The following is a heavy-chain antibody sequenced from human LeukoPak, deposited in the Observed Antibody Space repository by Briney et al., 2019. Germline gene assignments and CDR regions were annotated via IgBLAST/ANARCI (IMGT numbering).Heavy chain of an antibody. V-gene: IGHV3-23*01. D-gene: IGHD6-6*01. Sequence: GGSLRLSCAASGFTFSHYDMTWVRQAPGKGLEWVSGIITSGSNTYYADSVKGRFTISRDNSKNTLYLQMNSLRAEDTALYYCAKTVRRSFDIWGQGKMVTVSS. CDR1: GFTFSHYD. CDR2: IITSGSNT. CDR3: AKTVRRSFDI. J-gene: IGHJ3*02.